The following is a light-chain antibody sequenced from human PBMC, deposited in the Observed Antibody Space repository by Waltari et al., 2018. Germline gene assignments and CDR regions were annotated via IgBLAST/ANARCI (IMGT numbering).Light chain of an antibody. CDR3: HQYYVAPPA. CDR1: QSVLYSSNNKNY. CDR2: WAA. J-gene: IGKJ2*01. V-gene: IGKV4-1*01. Sequence: DIVMTQSPDSLAVSLGERATINCKSSQSVLYSSNNKNYLGWDQQKPGQPPKLLIYWAATREAGVPDRFSGSGSGTDFTLTISSLQAEDVAVYYCHQYYVAPPAFGQGTRLEIK.